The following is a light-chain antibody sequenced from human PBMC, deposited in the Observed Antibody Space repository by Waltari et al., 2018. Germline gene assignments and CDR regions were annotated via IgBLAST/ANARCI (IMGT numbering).Light chain of an antibody. V-gene: IGLV3-1*01. Sequence: SYELTQPPSVSMSPGQTASITCSGDKLGEKYACWYQQKPGQSPVLFISQDNKRPSGISERFSGSNSGNTATLTISGTQAMDEADYYCQAWDSSTAVFGGGTRLTVL. CDR1: KLGEKY. J-gene: IGLJ3*02. CDR3: QAWDSSTAV. CDR2: QDN.